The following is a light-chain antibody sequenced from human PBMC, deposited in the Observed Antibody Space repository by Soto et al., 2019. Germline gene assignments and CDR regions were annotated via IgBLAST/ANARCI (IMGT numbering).Light chain of an antibody. CDR3: QHFGRLPRP. V-gene: IGKV3-20*01. CDR2: DAS. Sequence: IVLTQSPGTLYLSPVERATLSCRANQTVTSNYLAWYQQRPGQAPRLLIYDASTRATGTPDRFSGSGSGTDFTLTISRLEPEDFAVYYCQHFGRLPRPFGQGTKVDI. J-gene: IGKJ1*01. CDR1: QTVTSNY.